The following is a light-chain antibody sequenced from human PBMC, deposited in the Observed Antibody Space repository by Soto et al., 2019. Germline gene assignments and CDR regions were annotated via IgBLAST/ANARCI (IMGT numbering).Light chain of an antibody. CDR1: SSAVSGYNY. Sequence: QSALPQCLCVSGSPGQSFTMSCTGTSSAVSGYNYVSWYQQPPGKAPILMIYEVSNRPSGVSNRVSGSKSGNTASLSISGLQSEDEADYYCSSYTISSPLAFGTGTKVTGL. V-gene: IGLV2-14*01. J-gene: IGLJ1*01. CDR3: SSYTISSPLA. CDR2: EVS.